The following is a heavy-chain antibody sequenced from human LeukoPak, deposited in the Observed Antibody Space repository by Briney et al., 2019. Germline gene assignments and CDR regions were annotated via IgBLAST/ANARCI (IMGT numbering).Heavy chain of an antibody. Sequence: AASVKVSCKASGYTFTGYYMHWVRQAPGQGLEWMGWINPNSGGTNYAQKFQGRVTMTRDTSISTAYMELSRLRSDDTAVYYCVRYSLKDAFDIWGQGTMVTVSS. V-gene: IGHV1-2*02. CDR1: GYTFTGYY. CDR2: INPNSGGT. CDR3: VRYSLKDAFDI. D-gene: IGHD2-15*01. J-gene: IGHJ3*02.